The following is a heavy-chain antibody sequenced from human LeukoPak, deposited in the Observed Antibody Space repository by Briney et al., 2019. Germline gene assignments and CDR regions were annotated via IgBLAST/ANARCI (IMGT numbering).Heavy chain of an antibody. V-gene: IGHV4-59*01. Sequence: PSETLSLTCTVSGGSISSYYWSWIRQPPGKGLEWIGYIYYSGSSNYNPSLKSRVIISGDTSKNQVSLKLSSVTAADTAVYYCARANRYDPYFDYWGQGTLVTVSS. J-gene: IGHJ4*02. CDR1: GGSISSYY. D-gene: IGHD5-12*01. CDR3: ARANRYDPYFDY. CDR2: IYYSGSS.